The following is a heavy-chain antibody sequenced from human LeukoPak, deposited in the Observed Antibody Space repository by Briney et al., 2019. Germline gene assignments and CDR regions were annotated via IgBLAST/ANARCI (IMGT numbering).Heavy chain of an antibody. V-gene: IGHV1-69*13. J-gene: IGHJ3*02. CDR2: IIPIFGTA. Sequence: SVKVSCRASGGTFSSYAISWVRQAPGQGLEWMGGIIPIFGTANYAQKFQGRVTITADESTSTAYMELSSLRSEDTAVYYCAREQSWYYDSSGHDAFDIWGQGTMVTVSS. CDR3: AREQSWYYDSSGHDAFDI. D-gene: IGHD3-22*01. CDR1: GGTFSSYA.